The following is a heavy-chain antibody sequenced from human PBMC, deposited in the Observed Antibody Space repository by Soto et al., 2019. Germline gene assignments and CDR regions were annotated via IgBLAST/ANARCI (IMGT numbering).Heavy chain of an antibody. Sequence: ASVKVSCKASGYTFTSYGISWVRQAPGQGLEWMGWISAYNGNTNYAQKLQGRVTMTTDTSTSTAYMELRSLRSDDTAVYYCSRDLDGYDFWSGSYYYSMDVWGQGTTVTVSS. CDR2: ISAYNGNT. CDR1: GYTFTSYG. J-gene: IGHJ6*02. D-gene: IGHD3-3*01. V-gene: IGHV1-18*01. CDR3: SRDLDGYDFWSGSYYYSMDV.